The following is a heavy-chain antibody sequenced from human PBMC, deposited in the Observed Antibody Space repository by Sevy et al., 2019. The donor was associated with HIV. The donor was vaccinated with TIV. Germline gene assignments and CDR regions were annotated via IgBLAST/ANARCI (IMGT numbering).Heavy chain of an antibody. CDR3: ARLSGWYLRYGLDV. V-gene: IGHV1-8*02. D-gene: IGHD6-19*01. J-gene: IGHJ6*02. CDR1: GFNFASYD. CDR2: MNTNTGNT. Sequence: ASVKVSCKTSGFNFASYDIYWVRQATGQGLEWIGWMNTNTGNTGSPQKFQGRVTMTRNTSITTAYMELKNLRSEDTAVYYCARLSGWYLRYGLDVWGQGTTVTVSS.